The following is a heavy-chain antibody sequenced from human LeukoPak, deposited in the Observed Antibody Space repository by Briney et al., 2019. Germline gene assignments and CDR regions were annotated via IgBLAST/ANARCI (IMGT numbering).Heavy chain of an antibody. V-gene: IGHV3-30*18. CDR2: ISYDGSNK. CDR3: AKESGYFDWLSFDY. J-gene: IGHJ4*02. Sequence: QPGGSLRLSCAASGFTFSSYGMHWVRQAPGKGLEWVAVISYDGSNKYYADSVKGRFTISRDNSKNTLYLQMNSLRAEDTAVYYCAKESGYFDWLSFDYWGQGTLVTVSS. CDR1: GFTFSSYG. D-gene: IGHD3-9*01.